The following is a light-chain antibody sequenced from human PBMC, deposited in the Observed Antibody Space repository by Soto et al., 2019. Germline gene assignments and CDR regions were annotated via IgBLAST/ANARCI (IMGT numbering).Light chain of an antibody. CDR3: QQSYSTPRYT. V-gene: IGKV1-39*01. J-gene: IGKJ5*01. CDR1: QSISSY. Sequence: DIQMTQSPSSLSASVGDRVTITCRASQSISSYLNWYQQKPGKAPKLLIYAASSLQSGVPSRFSGSGSGTDFTLTISSLQPEDFATYYCQQSYSTPRYTFGQGTRLEI. CDR2: AAS.